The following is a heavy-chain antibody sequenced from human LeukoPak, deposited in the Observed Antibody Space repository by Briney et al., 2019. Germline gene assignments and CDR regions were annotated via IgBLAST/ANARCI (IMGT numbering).Heavy chain of an antibody. V-gene: IGHV1-2*02. CDR1: GYTFTGYY. D-gene: IGHD3-22*01. Sequence: ASVKVSCKASGYTFTGYYMHWVRQAPGQGLEWMGWINPNSGGTNYAQKFQGRVTMTRDTSISTAYMELSRLRSDDTAVYYCARDRGYYDSSGLDYYFDYWGQGTPVTVSS. CDR2: INPNSGGT. CDR3: ARDRGYYDSSGLDYYFDY. J-gene: IGHJ4*02.